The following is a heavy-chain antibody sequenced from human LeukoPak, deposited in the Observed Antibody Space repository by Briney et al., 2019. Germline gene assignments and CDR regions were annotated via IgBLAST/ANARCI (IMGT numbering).Heavy chain of an antibody. CDR1: GYTFTSYG. D-gene: IGHD5-12*01. CDR3: ASMSSHYVDIVADYYMDV. V-gene: IGHV1-18*01. CDR2: ISAYNGNT. J-gene: IGHJ6*03. Sequence: ASVKVSCKASGYTFTSYGISWVRQAPGQGLEWMGWISAYNGNTNYAQKLQGRVTMTTDTSTSTAYMELRSLRSDNTAVYYCASMSSHYVDIVADYYMDVWGKGTTVTVSS.